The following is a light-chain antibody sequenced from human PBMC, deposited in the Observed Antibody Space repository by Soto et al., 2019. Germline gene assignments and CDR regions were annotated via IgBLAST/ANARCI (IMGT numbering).Light chain of an antibody. CDR2: GAS. CDR1: QSVSSNY. Sequence: EIVLTQSPGTLSLSLGERATLSCRASQSVSSNYLAWYQQKPGQAPRLLIYGASSGATGIPDRFSGSGSGTDFTLTISRLEPEDFAVYYCQQYGSSPFTFGPGTTVDMK. J-gene: IGKJ3*01. V-gene: IGKV3-20*01. CDR3: QQYGSSPFT.